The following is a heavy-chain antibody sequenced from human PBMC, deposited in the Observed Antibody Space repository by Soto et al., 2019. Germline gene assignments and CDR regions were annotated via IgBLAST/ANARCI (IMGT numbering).Heavy chain of an antibody. CDR3: ACSSSTPKYYFDY. CDR1: GGSISSGGYY. CDR2: IYYSGST. V-gene: IGHV4-31*03. D-gene: IGHD6-13*01. Sequence: PSETLSLTCTVSGGSISSGGYYWSWIRQHPGKGLEWIGYIYYSGSTYYNPSLKSRVTISVDTSKNQFSLKLSSVTAADTAVYYCACSSSTPKYYFDYWGQGTLVTVSS. J-gene: IGHJ4*02.